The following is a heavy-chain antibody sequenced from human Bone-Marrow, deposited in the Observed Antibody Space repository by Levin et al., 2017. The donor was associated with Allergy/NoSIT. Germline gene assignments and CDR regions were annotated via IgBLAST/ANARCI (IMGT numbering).Heavy chain of an antibody. CDR1: GGSISSSSYY. CDR2: IYYSGST. Sequence: MPSETLSLTCTVSGGSISSSSYYWGWIRQPPGKGLEWIGSIYYSGSTYYNPSLKSRVTISVDTSKNQFSLKLSSVTAADTAVYYCARSYLPNWFDPWGQGTLVTVSS. D-gene: IGHD2-2*01. J-gene: IGHJ5*02. V-gene: IGHV4-39*01. CDR3: ARSYLPNWFDP.